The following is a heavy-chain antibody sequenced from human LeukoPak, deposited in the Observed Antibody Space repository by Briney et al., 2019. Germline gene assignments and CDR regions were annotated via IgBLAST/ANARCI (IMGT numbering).Heavy chain of an antibody. Sequence: GGSLRLSCSASGFTFSSYAMDWVRQAPGKGLEYVSAISSNGGTTYYADSVKGRFTISRDNSKNTMYLQMSNLRTEDTAVYYCVKSPPPWADTSSYQMDYWGQGTLVTASS. J-gene: IGHJ4*02. CDR3: VKSPPPWADTSSYQMDY. CDR1: GFTFSSYA. V-gene: IGHV3-64D*06. D-gene: IGHD2-2*01. CDR2: ISSNGGTT.